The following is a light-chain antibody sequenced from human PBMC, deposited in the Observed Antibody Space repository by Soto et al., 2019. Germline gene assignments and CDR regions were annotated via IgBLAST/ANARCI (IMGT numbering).Light chain of an antibody. CDR2: STS. CDR3: LLYYDGAQDYV. Sequence: QAVVTQEPSLTVSPGGTVTLTCASSTGAVTSGYFPNWFQQKPGQAPRALIHSTSNKHSWTPARFPGSLLGGKAALTLSGVQPEDEAEYFCLLYYDGAQDYVFGTGTKVTVL. V-gene: IGLV7-43*01. CDR1: TGAVTSGYF. J-gene: IGLJ1*01.